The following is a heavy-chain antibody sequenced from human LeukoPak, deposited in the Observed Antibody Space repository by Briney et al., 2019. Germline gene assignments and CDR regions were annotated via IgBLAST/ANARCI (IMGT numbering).Heavy chain of an antibody. CDR2: IYTSGST. CDR1: GGSISSGSYY. J-gene: IGHJ4*02. Sequence: SQTLSLTCTVSGGSISSGSYYWSWIRQPAGKGLEWIGRIYTSGSTNYNPSLKSRVTISVDTSKNQFSLKLSSVTAADTAVYYCASAPDYYGSGSYDYWGQGTLVTVSS. D-gene: IGHD3-10*01. V-gene: IGHV4-61*02. CDR3: ASAPDYYGSGSYDY.